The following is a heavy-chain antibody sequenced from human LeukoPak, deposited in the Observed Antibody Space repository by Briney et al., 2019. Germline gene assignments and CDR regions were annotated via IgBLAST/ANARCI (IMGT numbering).Heavy chain of an antibody. V-gene: IGHV4-61*01. D-gene: IGHD1-26*01. CDR1: GVSIRSSSYY. CDR3: ARDRGSGP. J-gene: IGHJ5*02. CDR2: IYYSGST. Sequence: SETLSLTCTVSGVSIRSSSYYWGWIRQPAGKGLEWIGYIYYSGSTNYNPSLESRVTISVDTSKNQFSLKLSSVTAADTAVYYCARDRGSGPWGQGTLVTVSS.